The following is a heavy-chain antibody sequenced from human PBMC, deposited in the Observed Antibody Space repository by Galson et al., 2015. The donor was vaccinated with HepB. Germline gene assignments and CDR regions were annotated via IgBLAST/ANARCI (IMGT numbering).Heavy chain of an antibody. CDR2: ISGSGGST. Sequence: SLRLSCAASGFTFSSYAMSWVRQAPGKGLEWVSAISGSGGSTYYADSVKGRFTISRDNSKSTLYLQMISLRAEDTAVYYCAKDSEYSDSSGYCSASDYWGQGTLVTVSS. V-gene: IGHV3-23*01. J-gene: IGHJ4*02. CDR3: AKDSEYSDSSGYCSASDY. D-gene: IGHD3-22*01. CDR1: GFTFSSYA.